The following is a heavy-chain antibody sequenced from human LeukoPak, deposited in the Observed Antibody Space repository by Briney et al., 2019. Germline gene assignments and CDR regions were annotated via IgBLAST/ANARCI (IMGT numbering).Heavy chain of an antibody. V-gene: IGHV4-34*01. CDR1: GGSFGDFY. D-gene: IGHD2/OR15-2a*01. CDR3: ARNDYFGINNGMDV. CDR2: INHSGYT. Sequence: PSETLSLTCAVSGGSFGDFYWSWICQPPGKGLEWIGEINHSGYTNYYPSLKSRVTISVDTSKNQFSLRLSSVTAADTAVYYCARNDYFGINNGMDVWGQGTTVTVS. J-gene: IGHJ6*02.